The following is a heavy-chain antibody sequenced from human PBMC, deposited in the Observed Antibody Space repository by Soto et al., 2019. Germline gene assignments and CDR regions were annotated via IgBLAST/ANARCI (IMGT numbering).Heavy chain of an antibody. CDR1: GYTFTSYG. CDR3: ARESIAVAGPLSYYGIDV. Sequence: QVQLVQSGAEVKKPGASVKVSCKASGYTFTSYGISWVRQAPGQGLEWMGWISAYNGNTNYAQKLQGRVTMTTDTXTXTXYMELRSLRSDDTAVYYCARESIAVAGPLSYYGIDVWGQGTTVTVSS. J-gene: IGHJ6*02. D-gene: IGHD6-19*01. CDR2: ISAYNGNT. V-gene: IGHV1-18*01.